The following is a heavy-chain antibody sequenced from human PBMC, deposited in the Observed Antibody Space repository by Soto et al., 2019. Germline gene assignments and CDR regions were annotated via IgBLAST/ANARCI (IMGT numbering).Heavy chain of an antibody. D-gene: IGHD5-12*01. CDR3: AKDSRPGIDTYHYGAVY. V-gene: IGHV3-30*18. CDR2: ISYDGSRK. J-gene: IGHJ4*02. Sequence: QVQLVESGGGVVQPGTSLTLSCSASGFIFSNYGMHWVRQAPGKGLEWVSIISYDGSRKHYIDSVKGRFTISRDNSKNTLHLQMNSLRAEDTAVYYCAKDSRPGIDTYHYGAVYWGQGTLVAVSS. CDR1: GFIFSNYG.